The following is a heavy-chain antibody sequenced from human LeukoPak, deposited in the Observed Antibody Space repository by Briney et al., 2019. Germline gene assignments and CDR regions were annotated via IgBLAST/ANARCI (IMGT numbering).Heavy chain of an antibody. CDR3: ARRAGAYSHPYDY. Sequence: PGGSLRLSCGASGFTVSSNSMSWVRQAPGKGLEWVSFIYSDNTHYSDSVKGRFTISRDNSKNTLYLQMNSLRAEDTAVYYCARRAGAYSHPYDYWGQGTLVTVSS. J-gene: IGHJ4*02. D-gene: IGHD4/OR15-4a*01. CDR1: GFTVSSNS. CDR2: IYSDNT. V-gene: IGHV3-53*01.